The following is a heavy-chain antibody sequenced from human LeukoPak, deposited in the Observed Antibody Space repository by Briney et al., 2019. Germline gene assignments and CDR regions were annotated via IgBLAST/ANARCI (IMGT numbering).Heavy chain of an antibody. V-gene: IGHV4-59*01. Sequence: SETLSLTCTVSGDSISDYYWSWLRQSPRKGLEYIGLLSYTGNTNYNPSLKSRVTISVDTSKNQFSLKLSSVTAADTAVYYCAREESQKAATSMWDYYYYYYMDVWGKGTTVTVSS. CDR2: LSYTGNT. CDR3: AREESQKAATSMWDYYYYYYMDV. CDR1: GDSISDYY. D-gene: IGHD6-13*01. J-gene: IGHJ6*03.